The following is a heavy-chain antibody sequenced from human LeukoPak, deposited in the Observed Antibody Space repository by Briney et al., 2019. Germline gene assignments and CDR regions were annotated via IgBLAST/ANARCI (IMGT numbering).Heavy chain of an antibody. D-gene: IGHD1-26*01. J-gene: IGHJ5*02. V-gene: IGHV4-59*01. CDR1: GGSISSYY. CDR3: ARGRLYSGSYFGWFDP. CDR2: TYYSGST. Sequence: SETLSLACTVSGGSISSYYWSWIRQPPGKGLEWIGYTYYSGSTNYNPSLKSRVTISVDTSKNQFSLKLSSVTAADTAVYYCARGRLYSGSYFGWFDPWGQGTLVTVSS.